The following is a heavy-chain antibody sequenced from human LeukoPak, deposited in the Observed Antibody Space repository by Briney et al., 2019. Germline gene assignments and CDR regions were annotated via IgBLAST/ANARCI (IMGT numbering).Heavy chain of an antibody. D-gene: IGHD4-17*01. CDR2: VSIGGSFI. CDR1: GFTFSSYS. CDR3: ARNKINTVTTGWYFDL. Sequence: GGSPRLSCAASGFTFSSYSMNWVRQAPGKGLEWVSFVSIGGSFIYYADSVKGRFTISRDDAKNSLYLQMNSLTAEDTAEYYCARNKINTVTTGWYFDLWGRGTLVSVSS. V-gene: IGHV3-21*01. J-gene: IGHJ2*01.